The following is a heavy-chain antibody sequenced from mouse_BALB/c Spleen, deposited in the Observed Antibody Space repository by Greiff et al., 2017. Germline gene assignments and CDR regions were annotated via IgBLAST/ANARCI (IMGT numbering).Heavy chain of an antibody. CDR3: TRAGDDEPYYFDY. D-gene: IGHD2-12*01. CDR2: IYPSDSYT. CDR1: GYTFTSYW. J-gene: IGHJ2*01. Sequence: VQLHQPGAELVRPGASVKLSCKASGYTFTSYWINWVKQRPGQGLEWIGNIYPSDSYTNYNQKFKDKATLTVDKSSSTAYMQLSSPTSEDSAVYYCTRAGDDEPYYFDYWGQGTTLTVSS. V-gene: IGHV1-69*02.